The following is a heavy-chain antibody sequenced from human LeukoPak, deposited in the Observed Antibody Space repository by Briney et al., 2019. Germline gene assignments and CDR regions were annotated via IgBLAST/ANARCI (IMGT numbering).Heavy chain of an antibody. CDR2: INPNSGGT. CDR1: GYTFTGYY. J-gene: IGHJ4*02. D-gene: IGHD3-9*01. V-gene: IGHV1-2*02. Sequence: ASVKVSCEASGYTFTGYYMHWVRQAPGQGLEWMGWINPNSGGTNYAQKFQGRVTMTRDTSISTAYMELSRLRSDDTAVYYCARSRDILTGYYMGYWGQGTLVTVSS. CDR3: ARSRDILTGYYMGY.